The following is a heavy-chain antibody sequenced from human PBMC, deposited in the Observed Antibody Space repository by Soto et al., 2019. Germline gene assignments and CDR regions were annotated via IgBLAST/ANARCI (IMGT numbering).Heavy chain of an antibody. CDR1: GGSISSASYY. D-gene: IGHD3-3*01. Sequence: SETLSLTCTVSGGSISSASYYWGWIRQPPGKGLEWIASIFYDGRTYYTPSLKSRVTLSLDTSKNQFSLKLSSVTAADTAVYFCARHRNRFLGLQGYCHYWGQGSLVTVS. J-gene: IGHJ4*02. V-gene: IGHV4-39*01. CDR2: IFYDGRT. CDR3: ARHRNRFLGLQGYCHY.